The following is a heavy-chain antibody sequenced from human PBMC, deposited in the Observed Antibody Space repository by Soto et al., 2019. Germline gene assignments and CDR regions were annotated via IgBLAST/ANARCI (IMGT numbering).Heavy chain of an antibody. Sequence: GESLKISCKGSGYSFTSYWISWVRQMPGKGLEWMGRIDPSDSYTNYSPSFQGHVTISADKSISTAYLQWSSLKASDTAMYYCARPQTYYYDSSGYVMDVWGQGTTVTVSS. CDR2: IDPSDSYT. V-gene: IGHV5-10-1*01. CDR3: ARPQTYYYDSSGYVMDV. CDR1: GYSFTSYW. D-gene: IGHD3-22*01. J-gene: IGHJ6*02.